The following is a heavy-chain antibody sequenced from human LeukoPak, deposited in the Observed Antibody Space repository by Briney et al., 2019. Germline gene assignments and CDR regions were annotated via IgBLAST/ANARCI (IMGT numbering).Heavy chain of an antibody. V-gene: IGHV4-34*01. CDR3: ARGSDSSGYLNYYGMDV. Sequence: SETLSLTCAVYGGSFSGYYWRWIRQPPGKGLEWIGEITHSGSTNYNPSLKSRVTISVDTSKNQFSLKLSSVTAADTAVYYCARGSDSSGYLNYYGMDVWGQGTTVTVSS. J-gene: IGHJ6*02. CDR1: GGSFSGYY. CDR2: ITHSGST. D-gene: IGHD3-22*01.